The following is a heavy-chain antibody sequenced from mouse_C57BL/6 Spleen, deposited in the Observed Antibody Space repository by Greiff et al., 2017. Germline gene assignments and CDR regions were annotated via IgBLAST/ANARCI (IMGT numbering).Heavy chain of an antibody. D-gene: IGHD2-4*01. CDR3: ARDYYDYDGFDY. J-gene: IGHJ2*01. CDR2: IDPSDSET. Sequence: QVQLQQPGAELVRPGSSVKLSCKASGYTFTSYWMHLVKQRPIQGLEWIGNIDPSDSETHYNQKFKDKATLTVEKSSSPAYIPLSSLTSEDSAVYYCARDYYDYDGFDYWGQGTTLTVSS. CDR1: GYTFTSYW. V-gene: IGHV1-52*01.